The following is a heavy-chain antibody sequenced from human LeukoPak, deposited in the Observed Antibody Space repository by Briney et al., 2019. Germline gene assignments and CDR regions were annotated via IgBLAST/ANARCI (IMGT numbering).Heavy chain of an antibody. CDR1: GYTFTGYY. V-gene: IGHV1-2*02. D-gene: IGHD3-10*01. J-gene: IGHJ5*02. CDR3: AREGGLYGSGSLSWFDP. Sequence: GAPVKVSCKASGYTFTGYYMHWVRQAPGQGLEWMGWINPNSGGTNYAQKFQGRVTMTRDTSISTAYMELSRLRSDDTAVYYCAREGGLYGSGSLSWFDPWGQGTLVTVSS. CDR2: INPNSGGT.